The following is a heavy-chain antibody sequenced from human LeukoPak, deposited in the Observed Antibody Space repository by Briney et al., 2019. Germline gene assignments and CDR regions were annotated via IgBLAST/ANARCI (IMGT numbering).Heavy chain of an antibody. D-gene: IGHD6-19*01. J-gene: IGHJ5*02. CDR1: GGSFSGYY. CDR2: INHSGST. V-gene: IGHV4-34*01. CDR3: ARGPGWGQWLFNGPRANWFDP. Sequence: SETLSLTCAVYGGSFSGYYWSWIRQPPGKGLEWIGEINHSGSTNYNPSLKSRVTTSVDTSKNQFSLKLSSVTAADTAVYYCARGPGWGQWLFNGPRANWFDPWGQGTLVTVSS.